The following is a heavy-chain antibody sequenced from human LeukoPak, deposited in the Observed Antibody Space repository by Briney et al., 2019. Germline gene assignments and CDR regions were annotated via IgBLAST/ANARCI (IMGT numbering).Heavy chain of an antibody. V-gene: IGHV3-7*01. CDR2: INQDGSNK. Sequence: GGSLRLSCAASGFSFSSYWMSWVRQAPGKGLEWVANINQDGSNKLYVDSVKGRFTISRNNAKNSLYLQMNNLRAEDTAVYFCVCGVWGWLYWGQGTLVTVSS. CDR3: VCGVWGWLY. D-gene: IGHD3-16*01. J-gene: IGHJ4*02. CDR1: GFSFSSYW.